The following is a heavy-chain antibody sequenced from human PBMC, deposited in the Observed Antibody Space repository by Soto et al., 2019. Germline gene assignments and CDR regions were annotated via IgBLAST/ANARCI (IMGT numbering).Heavy chain of an antibody. CDR2: IWYDGSNN. CDR3: ARDGSTAMVFYYYFYMDV. D-gene: IGHD5-18*01. V-gene: IGHV3-33*08. J-gene: IGHJ6*03. CDR1: GCTFSSYG. Sequence: QVQLVESGGGVVQPGRSLRLSCAASGCTFSSYGMHWVREAPGKGLEWVSVIWYDGSNNYYADSVKGRFTIYRDNSKSSLYLQMNSLRAEHLAVYYCARDGSTAMVFYYYFYMDVWGKGTTVTVSS.